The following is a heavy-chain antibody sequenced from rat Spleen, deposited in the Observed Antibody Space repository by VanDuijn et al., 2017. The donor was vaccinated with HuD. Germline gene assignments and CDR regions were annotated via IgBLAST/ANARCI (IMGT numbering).Heavy chain of an antibody. D-gene: IGHD1-9*01. CDR1: GLSFSTYG. J-gene: IGHJ3*01. Sequence: EVQLVESGGGLVQPGRSIKLSCSASGLSFSTYGMAWVRQAPTKGLEWVATISYDGSSTYYRDSVKGRFTISRDNAKSTLYLQMGSLRSEDTATYYCVNTYYGYWFGYWGQGTLVTVSS. CDR2: ISYDGSST. CDR3: VNTYYGYWFGY. V-gene: IGHV5-29*01.